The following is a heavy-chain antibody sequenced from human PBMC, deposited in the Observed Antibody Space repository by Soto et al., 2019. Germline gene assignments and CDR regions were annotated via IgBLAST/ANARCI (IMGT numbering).Heavy chain of an antibody. Sequence: GESLKISCKGSGYSFTSYWISWVRQMPGKGLEWMGRVDPSDSYTNYSPSFQGHVTISADKSISTAYLQWSSLKASDTAMYYCARRLAATEHFDFWGQGTLVTVSS. J-gene: IGHJ4*02. V-gene: IGHV5-10-1*01. CDR2: VDPSDSYT. CDR3: ARRLAATEHFDF. D-gene: IGHD6-25*01. CDR1: GYSFTSYW.